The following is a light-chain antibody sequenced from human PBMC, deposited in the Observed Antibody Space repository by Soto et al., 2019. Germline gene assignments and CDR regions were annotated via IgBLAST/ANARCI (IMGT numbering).Light chain of an antibody. CDR2: GAS. CDR3: QQYGSSPKT. V-gene: IGKV3-20*01. J-gene: IGKJ1*01. CDR1: QSVSSSY. Sequence: EIVLTQSPGTLSLSPGERATLSCRASQSVSSSYLAWYQQKPGQAPRLLIYGASSRATGIPDRFSGSGSPTDFTLTISRLEPEDFAVYYCQQYGSSPKTFGQGTKVDIK.